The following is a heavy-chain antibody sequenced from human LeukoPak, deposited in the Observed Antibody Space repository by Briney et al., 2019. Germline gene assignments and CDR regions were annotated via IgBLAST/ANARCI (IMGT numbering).Heavy chain of an antibody. CDR3: ATEGKYYYDSSGYYPLFY. CDR2: ISAYNGNT. D-gene: IGHD3-22*01. V-gene: IGHV1-18*01. J-gene: IGHJ4*02. Sequence: ASVKVSCKASGYTFANYGISWLRQAPGQGLEWMGWISAYNGNTDYPQKLQGRVTMTTDTSTNTAYMELRSLRSDDTAVYYCATEGKYYYDSSGYYPLFYWGQGTLVTVSS. CDR1: GYTFANYG.